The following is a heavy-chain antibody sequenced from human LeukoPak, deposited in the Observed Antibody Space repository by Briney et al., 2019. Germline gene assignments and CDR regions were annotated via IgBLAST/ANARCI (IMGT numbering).Heavy chain of an antibody. CDR3: ARGTSNWFDP. D-gene: IGHD3/OR15-3a*01. J-gene: IGHJ5*02. V-gene: IGHV1-69*13. CDR2: IIPIFGTA. CDR1: GCTFSSYA. Sequence: EASVKVSCKASGCTFSSYAISWVRQAPGQGLEWMGGIIPIFGTANYAQKFQGRVTITADESTSTAYMELSSLRSEDTAVYYCARGTSNWFDPWGQGTLVTVSS.